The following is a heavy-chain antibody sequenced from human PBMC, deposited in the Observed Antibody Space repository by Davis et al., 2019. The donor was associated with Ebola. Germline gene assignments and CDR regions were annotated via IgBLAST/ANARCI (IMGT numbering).Heavy chain of an antibody. J-gene: IGHJ4*02. CDR2: INHSGST. CDR3: ASTIFGVVINPYYFDY. V-gene: IGHV4-34*01. CDR1: GGSFSGYY. Sequence: SETLSLTCAVYGGSFSGYYWSWIRQPPGKGLEWIGEINHSGSTNYNPSLKSRVTISVDTSKNQFSLKLSSVTAADTAVYYCASTIFGVVINPYYFDYWGQGTVVTVSS. D-gene: IGHD3-3*02.